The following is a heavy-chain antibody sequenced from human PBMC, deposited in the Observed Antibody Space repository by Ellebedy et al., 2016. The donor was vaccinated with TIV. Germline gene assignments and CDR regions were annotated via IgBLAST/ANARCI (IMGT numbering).Heavy chain of an antibody. Sequence: SETLSLXXTVSGDSIRTDDHYWNWIRQYPGKGLEWIGYSYFGGSTYNNPSLKGRVTISVDTSKNQFSLNLTSVTAADTAVYYCARGPYHWGQGTLVTVSS. CDR3: ARGPYH. J-gene: IGHJ4*02. D-gene: IGHD3-16*01. V-gene: IGHV4-30-4*01. CDR2: SYFGGST. CDR1: GDSIRTDDHY.